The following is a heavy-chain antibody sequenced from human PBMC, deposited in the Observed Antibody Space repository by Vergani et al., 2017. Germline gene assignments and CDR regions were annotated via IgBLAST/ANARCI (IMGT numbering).Heavy chain of an antibody. V-gene: IGHV4-59*01. J-gene: IGHJ5*02. CDR3: ARDPSGTVVPAAMDL. Sequence: QVRLQESGPGLVKPSETLSLTCSVSGGSMSGYYWSWIRQPPGKELEWIGYMYHSGSTNYNPSLETRVTISGDTSKNQFSLKLNSVTAADTAVYYCARDPSGTVVPAAMDLWGQGTLVTVSS. CDR2: MYHSGST. D-gene: IGHD2-2*01. CDR1: GGSMSGYY.